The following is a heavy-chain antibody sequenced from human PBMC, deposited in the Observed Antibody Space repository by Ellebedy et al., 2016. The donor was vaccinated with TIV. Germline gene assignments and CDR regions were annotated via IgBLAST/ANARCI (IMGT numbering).Heavy chain of an antibody. J-gene: IGHJ1*01. CDR3: AKIASPMVRGAYAEYFQH. Sequence: GESLKISXAASGFTFSSYAMSWVRQAPRKGLEWVSAISGSGGSTYYADSVKGRFTISRDNSKNTLYLQMNSLRAEDTAVYYCAKIASPMVRGAYAEYFQHWGQGTLVTVSS. V-gene: IGHV3-23*01. CDR1: GFTFSSYA. D-gene: IGHD3-10*01. CDR2: ISGSGGST.